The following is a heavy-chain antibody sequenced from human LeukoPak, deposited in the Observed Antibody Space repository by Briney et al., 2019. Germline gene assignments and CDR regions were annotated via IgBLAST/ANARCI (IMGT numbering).Heavy chain of an antibody. D-gene: IGHD3-9*01. J-gene: IGHJ3*02. V-gene: IGHV3-15*01. Sequence: GGSLRLSCAASGFTFSNAWMSWVRQAPGKGLEWVGRIKSKTDGGTTDYAAPVKGRFTISRDDSKNTLYLQMNSLKTEDTAVYYCTTGQHYDILTGYPLDAFDIWGQGTMVTVSS. CDR2: IKSKTDGGTT. CDR3: TTGQHYDILTGYPLDAFDI. CDR1: GFTFSNAW.